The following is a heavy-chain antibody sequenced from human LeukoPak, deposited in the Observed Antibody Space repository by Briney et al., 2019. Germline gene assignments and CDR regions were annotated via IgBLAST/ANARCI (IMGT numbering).Heavy chain of an antibody. CDR1: GGSISSYY. Sequence: SETLSLTCTVSGGSISSYYWSWIRQPPGEGLEWIGYIYYSGSTNYNPSLKSRVTISVDTSKNQFSLKLCSVTAADTAVYYCARDPWGNYDSSGYYRTESGFDYWGQGTLVTVSS. CDR2: IYYSGST. CDR3: ARDPWGNYDSSGYYRTESGFDY. D-gene: IGHD3-22*01. V-gene: IGHV4-59*01. J-gene: IGHJ4*02.